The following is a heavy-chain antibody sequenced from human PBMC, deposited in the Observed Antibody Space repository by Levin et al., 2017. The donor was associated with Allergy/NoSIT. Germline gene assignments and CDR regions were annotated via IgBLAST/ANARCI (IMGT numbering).Heavy chain of an antibody. CDR3: AKDRGGWFDY. J-gene: IGHJ4*02. CDR1: GFTFSSYG. Sequence: GGSLRLSCAASGFTFSSYGMHWVRQAPGKGLEWVAVISYDGSNKYYADSVKGRFTISRDNSKNTLYLQMNSLRAEDTAVYYCAKDRGGWFDYWGQGTLVTVSS. D-gene: IGHD2-15*01. CDR2: ISYDGSNK. V-gene: IGHV3-30*18.